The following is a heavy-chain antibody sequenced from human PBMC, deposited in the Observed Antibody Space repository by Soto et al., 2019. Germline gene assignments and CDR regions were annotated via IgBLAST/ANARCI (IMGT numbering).Heavy chain of an antibody. D-gene: IGHD6-25*01. CDR3: ARGSGSSWFDY. CDR2: MATRTGDT. J-gene: IGHJ4*02. V-gene: IGHV1-2*02. Sequence: QVQLVQSGAEVKGPGASVKVSCRPSGYTFTANYIHWVRQAPGQGLEWMGWMATRTGDTRFAQKFQGRVTMTRDTSIGTAYMELTTLTLDDMAVYYCARGSGSSWFDYWGQGTQVAVSS. CDR1: GYTFTANY.